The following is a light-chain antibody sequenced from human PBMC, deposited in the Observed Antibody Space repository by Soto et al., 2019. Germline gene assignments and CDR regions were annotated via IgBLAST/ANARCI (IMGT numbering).Light chain of an antibody. V-gene: IGKV1-9*01. CDR3: QQLNSYPPA. J-gene: IGKJ3*01. Sequence: TQSPATLSVSPGERATLSCRASQSVSSKLAWYQQKPGKAPKLLIYAASTLQSGVPSRFSGSGSGTEFTLTISSLQPEDFATYYCQQLNSYPPAFGPGTKVDIK. CDR2: AAS. CDR1: QSVSSK.